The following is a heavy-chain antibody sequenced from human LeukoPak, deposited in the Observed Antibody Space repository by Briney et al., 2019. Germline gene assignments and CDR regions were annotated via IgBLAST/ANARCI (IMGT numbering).Heavy chain of an antibody. D-gene: IGHD5-24*01. CDR3: ARDYKGPDY. Sequence: PRGSPRLSCAASGFTFSSYSMNWVRQAPGKGLEWVSSISSISSYIYYADSVKGRFTISRDNAKNSLYLQMNSLRAEDTAVYYCARDYKGPDYWGQGTLVTVSS. J-gene: IGHJ4*02. V-gene: IGHV3-21*01. CDR1: GFTFSSYS. CDR2: ISSISSYI.